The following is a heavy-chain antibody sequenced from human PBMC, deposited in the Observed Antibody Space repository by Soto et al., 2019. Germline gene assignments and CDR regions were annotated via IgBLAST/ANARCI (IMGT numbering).Heavy chain of an antibody. V-gene: IGHV3-7*01. CDR3: VRDRGYPDSFDV. Sequence: GGSLRLSCAASGFNFRSYWMNWVRQAPGKGLEWVAIIKQDASEKLYVDSVKGRFSISRDNAQNSLYLQMNSLRVEDTAVYYCVRDRGYPDSFDVWGRGTLVTVSS. CDR2: IKQDASEK. CDR1: GFNFRSYW. J-gene: IGHJ3*01. D-gene: IGHD3-10*01.